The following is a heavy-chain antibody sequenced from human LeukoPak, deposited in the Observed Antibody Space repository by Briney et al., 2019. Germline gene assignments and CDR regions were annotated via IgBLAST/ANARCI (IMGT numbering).Heavy chain of an antibody. CDR3: ATCRDEFGDYGFTS. J-gene: IGHJ5*02. D-gene: IGHD4-17*01. V-gene: IGHV4-39*07. CDR1: GGSISSSSYY. CDR2: IYYSGST. Sequence: SETLSLTCTVSGGSISSSSYYWGWIRQPPGKGLEWIGSIYYSGSTYYNPSLKSRVTISVDTSKNQFSLKLSSVTAADTAVYYCATCRDEFGDYGFTSWGQGTLVTVSS.